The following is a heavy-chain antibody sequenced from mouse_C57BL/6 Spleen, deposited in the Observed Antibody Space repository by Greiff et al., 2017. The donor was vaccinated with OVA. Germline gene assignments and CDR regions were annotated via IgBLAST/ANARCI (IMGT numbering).Heavy chain of an antibody. CDR2: IHPSDSDT. CDR1: GYTFTSYW. V-gene: IGHV1-74*01. J-gene: IGHJ2*01. CDR3: AMGVVTTEGLFDY. Sequence: QVQLQQPGAELVKPGASVKVSCKASGYTFTSYWMHWVKQRPGQGLEWIGRIHPSDSDTNYNQKFKGKATLTVDKSSSTAYMQLSILTSEDSAVYYCAMGVVTTEGLFDYWGQGTTLTVSS. D-gene: IGHD2-2*01.